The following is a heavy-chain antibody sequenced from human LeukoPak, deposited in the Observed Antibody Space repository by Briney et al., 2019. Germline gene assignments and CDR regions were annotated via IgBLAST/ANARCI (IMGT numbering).Heavy chain of an antibody. V-gene: IGHV3-23*01. CDR3: TKFDAPSGRENY. CDR1: GFTFSSYA. Sequence: GGSLRLSCAGSGFTFSSYAMSWVRQAPGKGLEWVSGISGRGGTTYYADSVKGRFTISRDNSKNTLYLQMNSLRAEDTAVYYCTKFDAPSGRENYWGQGTLVTVSS. J-gene: IGHJ4*02. CDR2: ISGRGGTT.